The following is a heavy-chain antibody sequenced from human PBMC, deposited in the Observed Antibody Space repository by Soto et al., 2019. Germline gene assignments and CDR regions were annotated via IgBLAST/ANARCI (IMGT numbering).Heavy chain of an antibody. Sequence: SQTLSLTCAISGDSVSSNTASWNWIRQSPSRGLELLGRTYFMSKWYNDYAVSVKSRIIINPDTSNNQFSLQLNSVTPEDTAVYFCAKGDNLGPKTGYAFDPWGQGIMVTVSS. D-gene: IGHD5-12*01. V-gene: IGHV6-1*01. CDR3: AKGDNLGPKTGYAFDP. J-gene: IGHJ5*02. CDR2: TYFMSKWYN. CDR1: GDSVSSNTAS.